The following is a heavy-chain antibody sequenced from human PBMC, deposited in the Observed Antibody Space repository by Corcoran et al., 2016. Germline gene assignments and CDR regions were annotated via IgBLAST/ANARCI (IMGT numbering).Heavy chain of an antibody. J-gene: IGHJ6*02. CDR1: GYTFTSYV. CDR2: INPGNDNT. CDR3: ASDGNGMDV. V-gene: IGHV1-3*01. Sequence: PLFPSFSAVREPGASVKVSCKASGYTFTSYVMHWVRQAPGQRLEWMGWINPGNDNTKYSQNFQGRVTINRDTFARTAYMELSSLRYEDTAVYYCASDGNGMDVCGQGTTVTVSS.